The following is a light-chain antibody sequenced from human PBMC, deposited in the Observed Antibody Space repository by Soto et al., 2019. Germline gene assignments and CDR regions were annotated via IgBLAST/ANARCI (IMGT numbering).Light chain of an antibody. J-gene: IGKJ5*01. CDR2: DAS. CDR1: QDISNY. CDR3: QQYDNLPIT. V-gene: IGKV1-33*01. Sequence: DIQMTQSPSSLSASVGDRVTFTCQASQDISNYLNWYQQKPGKAPKLLIYDASNLETGVPPRFSGSGSGTDFTFTISSLQAEDIATYYCQQYDNLPITFGQGTRLEIK.